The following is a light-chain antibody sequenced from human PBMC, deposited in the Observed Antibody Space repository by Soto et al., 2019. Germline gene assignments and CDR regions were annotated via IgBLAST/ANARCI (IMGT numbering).Light chain of an antibody. Sequence: QLVLTQPPSASGTPGQRVTISCSGSSSNIGSNTVNWYQQLPGTAPKLLIYSNNQPPSGVPDRFSGSKSGTSASLAISGLQSEDEADYYCAAWDDSLNGWVFGGGTKLTVL. J-gene: IGLJ3*02. V-gene: IGLV1-44*01. CDR2: SNN. CDR1: SSNIGSNT. CDR3: AAWDDSLNGWV.